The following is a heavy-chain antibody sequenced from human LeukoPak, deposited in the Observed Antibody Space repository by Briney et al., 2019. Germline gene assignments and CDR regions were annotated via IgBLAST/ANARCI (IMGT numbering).Heavy chain of an antibody. Sequence: GESLKISCKGSGYSFTSYWIGWVRQMPEKGLERMGIIYPGDSDARCSPSFQGQVTISADKSISTAYLQWSSLKASDTAMYYCARRRDLYSGSYYPFDYWGQGTLVTVSS. CDR1: GYSFTSYW. V-gene: IGHV5-51*01. J-gene: IGHJ4*02. CDR3: ARRRDLYSGSYYPFDY. CDR2: IYPGDSDA. D-gene: IGHD1-26*01.